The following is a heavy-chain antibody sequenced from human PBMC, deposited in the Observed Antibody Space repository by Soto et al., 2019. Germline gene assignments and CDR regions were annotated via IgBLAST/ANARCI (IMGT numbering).Heavy chain of an antibody. Sequence: SQTLSLTCAISGDSVSNKGATWNWVRLSPSRGLEWLGRTYYRSKWNYDYAISVKSRISINPDTSKNQFSLQLNSVTPEDTAVYYCARDPPDFNSGLDYWGQGTVVGVAS. J-gene: IGHJ4*02. CDR1: GDSVSNKGAT. CDR2: TYYRSKWNY. CDR3: ARDPPDFNSGLDY. V-gene: IGHV6-1*01. D-gene: IGHD1-26*01.